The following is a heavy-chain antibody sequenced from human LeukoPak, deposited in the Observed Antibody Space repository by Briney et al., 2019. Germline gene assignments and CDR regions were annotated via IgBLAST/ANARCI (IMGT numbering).Heavy chain of an antibody. CDR1: GITFSNSA. Sequence: GGSLRLSCAVSGITFSNSAMIWVRQAPGKGLEWVAFIRYDGSNKYSADSVKGRFSISRDNSKNTLYLQMNSLKTEDTAVYYCTTGYYDSSGSALGYWGQGTLVTVSS. J-gene: IGHJ4*02. CDR3: TTGYYDSSGSALGY. V-gene: IGHV3-30*02. CDR2: IRYDGSNK. D-gene: IGHD3-22*01.